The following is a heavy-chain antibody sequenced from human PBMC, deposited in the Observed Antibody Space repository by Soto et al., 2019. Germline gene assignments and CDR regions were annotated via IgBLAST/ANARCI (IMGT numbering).Heavy chain of an antibody. Sequence: GESLKISCNGSGYSFTTYWIGWVRQMPGKGLEWMGIIYPGDADTRYIPSFQGQVTISADKSSSTAYLQWSSLKASDTAMYYCARLADYRMDVWGQGTTVTVSS. V-gene: IGHV5-51*01. CDR1: GYSFTTYW. D-gene: IGHD6-19*01. J-gene: IGHJ6*02. CDR3: ARLADYRMDV. CDR2: IYPGDADT.